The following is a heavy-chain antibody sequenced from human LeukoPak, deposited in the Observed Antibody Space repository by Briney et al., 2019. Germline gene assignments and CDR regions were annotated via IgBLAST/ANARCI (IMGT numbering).Heavy chain of an antibody. D-gene: IGHD4-23*01. CDR1: GYTFTSYY. Sequence: ASVKVSCKASGYTFTSYYMHWVRQAPGQGLEWMGIINPSGGSTSYAQKFQGRVTMTRDTSTSTVYMELSSLRSEDTAVYYCARPTVVTTPSQYYFDYWGQGTLVTVSS. CDR3: ARPTVVTTPSQYYFDY. V-gene: IGHV1-46*01. CDR2: INPSGGST. J-gene: IGHJ4*02.